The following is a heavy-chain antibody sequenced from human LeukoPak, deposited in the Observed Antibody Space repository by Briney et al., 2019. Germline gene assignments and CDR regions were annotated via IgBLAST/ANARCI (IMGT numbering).Heavy chain of an antibody. Sequence: GGSLRLSCAASGFTFSSYAMSWVRQAPGKGLEWVGFIRSKAYGGTTEYAASVKGRFAISRDDSKSIAYLQMNSLKTEDTAVYYCTRDGSDYVWGSYRRTAEVADYWGQGTLVTVSS. CDR3: TRDGSDYVWGSYRRTAEVADY. CDR2: IRSKAYGGTT. V-gene: IGHV3-49*04. CDR1: GFTFSSYA. J-gene: IGHJ4*02. D-gene: IGHD3-16*02.